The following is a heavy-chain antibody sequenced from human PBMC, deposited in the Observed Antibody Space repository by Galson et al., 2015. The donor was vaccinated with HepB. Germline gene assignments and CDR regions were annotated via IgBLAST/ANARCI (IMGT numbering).Heavy chain of an antibody. Sequence: PALVKPTQTLTLTCTFSGFSLSTSGVGVGWIRQPPGKALEWLALIYWNDDKRYSPSLKSRLTITKDTSKNQVVLTMTNMDPVDTATYYCAHMNGVITFGGVIGWPNHWGQGTLVTVSS. J-gene: IGHJ5*02. D-gene: IGHD3-16*02. CDR1: GFSLSTSGVG. V-gene: IGHV2-5*01. CDR2: IYWNDDK. CDR3: AHMNGVITFGGVIGWPNH.